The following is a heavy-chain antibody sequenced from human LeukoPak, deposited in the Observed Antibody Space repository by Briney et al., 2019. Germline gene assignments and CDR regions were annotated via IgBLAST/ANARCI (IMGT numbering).Heavy chain of an antibody. CDR2: IRSDGSST. V-gene: IGHV3-64*04. CDR3: AKDKYSGSYIHY. D-gene: IGHD1-26*01. Sequence: GGSLRLSCVASGFSFSAYIMLWVRQAPGKGLEYVSAIRSDGSSTFYPNSVKGRFTISRDNSKSTLYLQMNSLRAEDTAVYYCAKDKYSGSYIHYWGQGTLVTVSS. J-gene: IGHJ4*02. CDR1: GFSFSAYI.